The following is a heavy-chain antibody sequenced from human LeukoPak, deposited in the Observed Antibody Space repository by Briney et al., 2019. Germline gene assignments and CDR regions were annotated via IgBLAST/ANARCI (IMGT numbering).Heavy chain of an antibody. V-gene: IGHV3-23*01. J-gene: IGHJ4*02. CDR2: ISRSDDTT. Sequence: GGSLRLSCAASGFNFGGYGMSWVRQAPGKGLEWVSFISRSDDTTYYADSVRGRFTISRDNSKNTVYLQMNSLRAEDTAVYYCAKDGSSGWYFWDYWGQGTLVTVSS. CDR3: AKDGSSGWYFWDY. D-gene: IGHD6-19*01. CDR1: GFNFGGYG.